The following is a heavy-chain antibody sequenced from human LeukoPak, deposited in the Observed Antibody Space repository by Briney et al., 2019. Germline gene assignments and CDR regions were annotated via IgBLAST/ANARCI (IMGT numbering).Heavy chain of an antibody. D-gene: IGHD5-18*01. J-gene: IGHJ5*02. CDR3: ARAIVMVTYWFDP. CDR2: INPNSGGT. Sequence: ASVKVSCRASGYTFTGYYMHWVRQAPGQGLEWMGWINPNSGGTNYAQKFQGRVTMTRDTSISTAYMELSRLRSDDTAVYYCARAIVMVTYWFDPWGQGTLVTVSS. V-gene: IGHV1-2*02. CDR1: GYTFTGYY.